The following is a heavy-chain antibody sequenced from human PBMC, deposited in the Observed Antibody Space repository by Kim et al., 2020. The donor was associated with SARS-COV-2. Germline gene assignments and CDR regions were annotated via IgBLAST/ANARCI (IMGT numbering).Heavy chain of an antibody. Sequence: SVKVSCKASGGTFTKFAFSWVRQAPGQRLEWMGGIIPPFGTPTYAQTFQGRVTISADESATTAYIELRDLRSDDTAMYFCTCHVDSVMADFYYYYMDVWGKGTAVTVSS. V-gene: IGHV1-69*13. CDR3: TCHVDSVMADFYYYYMDV. CDR1: GGTFTKFA. CDR2: IIPPFGTP. J-gene: IGHJ6*03. D-gene: IGHD5-18*01.